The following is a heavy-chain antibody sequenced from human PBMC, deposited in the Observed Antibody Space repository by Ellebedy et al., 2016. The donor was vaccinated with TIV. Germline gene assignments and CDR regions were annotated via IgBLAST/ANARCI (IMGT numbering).Heavy chain of an antibody. J-gene: IGHJ4*02. V-gene: IGHV3-23*01. CDR2: ISGFEQTT. D-gene: IGHD6-13*01. CDR3: TKDSGFVAAAGNVY. Sequence: PGGSLRLSCAASGFKLSSYAMSWVRQAPGKGLEWVSGISGFEQTTHYADSVEGRFAISRDNSKNTLYLQMNSLRVEDTAVYYCTKDSGFVAAAGNVYWGQGTLVTVSS. CDR1: GFKLSSYA.